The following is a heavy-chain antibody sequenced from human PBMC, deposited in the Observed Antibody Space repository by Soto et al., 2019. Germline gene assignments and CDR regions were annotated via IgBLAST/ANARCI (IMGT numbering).Heavy chain of an antibody. Sequence: GGSLRLSCAASGFSLSSYSMNWVRQAPGKGLEWVSSISSSSSYIYYADSVKGRFTISRDNAKNSLYLQMNSLRAEDTAVYYCARDDSSSWYDYWGQGTLVTVSS. CDR3: ARDDSSSWYDY. V-gene: IGHV3-21*01. CDR2: ISSSSSYI. J-gene: IGHJ4*02. D-gene: IGHD6-13*01. CDR1: GFSLSSYS.